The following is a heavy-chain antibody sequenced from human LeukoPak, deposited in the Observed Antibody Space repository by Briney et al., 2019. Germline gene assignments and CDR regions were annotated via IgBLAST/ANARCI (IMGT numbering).Heavy chain of an antibody. Sequence: PGGSLRLSCAASGFTFSSYSMSWVRQAPGKGLEWVSSISSSSSYIYYADSVKGRFTISRDNAKNSLYLQMNSLRAEDTAVYYCAGGYCSGGSCYSIYWGQGTLVTVSS. J-gene: IGHJ4*02. CDR2: ISSSSSYI. CDR3: AGGYCSGGSCYSIY. CDR1: GFTFSSYS. V-gene: IGHV3-21*01. D-gene: IGHD2-15*01.